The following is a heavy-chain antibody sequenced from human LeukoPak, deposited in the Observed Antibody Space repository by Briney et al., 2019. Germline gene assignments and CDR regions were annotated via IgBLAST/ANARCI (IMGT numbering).Heavy chain of an antibody. CDR2: LTGSGGNT. V-gene: IGHV3-23*01. J-gene: IGHJ4*02. D-gene: IGHD2-2*01. Sequence: GESLRLSCTASGFTFSNYAITWVRQAPGKGLEWVSGLTGSGGNTYYADSVKGRFTISRDNSKNTLYLQMNSLRAEDTAKYYCAKVASLCTSTSCVRGGFDYWGQGTLVTVSS. CDR3: AKVASLCTSTSCVRGGFDY. CDR1: GFTFSNYA.